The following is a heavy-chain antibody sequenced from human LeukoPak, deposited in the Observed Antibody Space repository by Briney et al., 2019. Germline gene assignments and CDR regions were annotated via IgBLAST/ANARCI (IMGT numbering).Heavy chain of an antibody. D-gene: IGHD6-19*01. CDR2: ISGSGDYM. Sequence: PGRSLRLSCAASGFTFSSYAMSWVRQAPGKGLEWVSSISGSGDYMYYADSVKGRFTISRDSSKNTLYLQMNSLRAEDTAVYYCCSSGWYLAGDYWGQGTLVTVSS. V-gene: IGHV3-23*01. CDR1: GFTFSSYA. CDR3: CSSGWYLAGDY. J-gene: IGHJ4*02.